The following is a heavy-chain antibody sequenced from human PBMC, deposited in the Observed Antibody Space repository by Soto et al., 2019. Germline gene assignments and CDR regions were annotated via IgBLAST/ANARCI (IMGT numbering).Heavy chain of an antibody. V-gene: IGHV3-23*01. CDR1: GFTFSSYA. CDR3: AKDNPSDDYGDPESGIYGMDV. Sequence: GGSLRLSCAASGFTFSSYAMSWVRQAPGKGLEWVSAISGSGGSTYYADSVKGRFTISRDNSKNTLYLQMNSLRAEDTAVYYCAKDNPSDDYGDPESGIYGMDVWGQGTTVTVSS. J-gene: IGHJ6*02. D-gene: IGHD4-17*01. CDR2: ISGSGGST.